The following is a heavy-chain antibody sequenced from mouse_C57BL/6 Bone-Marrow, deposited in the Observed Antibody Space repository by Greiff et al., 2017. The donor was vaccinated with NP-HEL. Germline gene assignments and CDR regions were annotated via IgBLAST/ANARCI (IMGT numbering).Heavy chain of an antibody. CDR2: SRNKANDYTT. CDR1: GFTFSDFY. Sequence: EVMLVESGGGLVQSGRSLRLSCATSGFTFSDFYMEWVRQAPGKGLEWIAASRNKANDYTTEYSASVKGRFIVSRDTSQSILYLQMNALRAEDTAIYYCARDAVDLYGYYSAMDYWGQGTSVTVSS. J-gene: IGHJ4*01. D-gene: IGHD2-3*01. CDR3: ARDAVDLYGYYSAMDY. V-gene: IGHV7-1*01.